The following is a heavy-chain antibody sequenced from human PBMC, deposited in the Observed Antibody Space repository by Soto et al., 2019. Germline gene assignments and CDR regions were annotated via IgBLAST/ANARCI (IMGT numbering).Heavy chain of an antibody. D-gene: IGHD3-16*02. V-gene: IGHV3-23*01. CDR3: AKDRDDYIWGSYRYTGWVDY. CDR2: ISGSGGST. Sequence: EVQLLESGGGLVQPGGSLRLSCAASGFTFSSYAMSWVRQAPGKGLEWVSAISGSGGSTYYADSVKGRFTISRDNSKNTLYLQMNSLRAEDTAVYYCAKDRDDYIWGSYRYTGWVDYWVQGTLVTVSS. J-gene: IGHJ4*02. CDR1: GFTFSSYA.